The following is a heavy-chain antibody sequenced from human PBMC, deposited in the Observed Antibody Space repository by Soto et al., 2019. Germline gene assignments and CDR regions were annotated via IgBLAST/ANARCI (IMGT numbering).Heavy chain of an antibody. D-gene: IGHD4-17*01. CDR1: GYSFTSYW. CDR3: ARPPTTADDAFDI. J-gene: IGHJ3*02. CDR2: IYPGDSDT. Sequence: GSLKISCKGSGYSFTSYWIGWVRQMPGKGLEWMGIIYPGDSDTRYSPSFQGQVTISADKSISTAYLQWSSLKASDTAMYYCARPPTTADDAFDIWGQGTMVTVSS. V-gene: IGHV5-51*01.